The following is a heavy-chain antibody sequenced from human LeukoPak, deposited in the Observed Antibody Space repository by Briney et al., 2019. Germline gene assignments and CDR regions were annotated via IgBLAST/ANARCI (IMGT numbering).Heavy chain of an antibody. D-gene: IGHD2-2*01. V-gene: IGHV1-18*01. CDR3: ARDGEPDIVVVPATWFDP. CDR1: GYTFTSYG. CDR2: ISAYNGNT. Sequence: ASVKVSCKASGYTFTSYGISWVRQAPGQGLEWMGWISAYNGNTNYAQKLQGRVTMTTDTSTSTAYMELRSLRSDDTAVYYCARDGEPDIVVVPATWFDPWGQGTLVTVSS. J-gene: IGHJ5*02.